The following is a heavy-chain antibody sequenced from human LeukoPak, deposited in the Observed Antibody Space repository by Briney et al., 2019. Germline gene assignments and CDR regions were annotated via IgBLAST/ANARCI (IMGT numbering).Heavy chain of an antibody. D-gene: IGHD3-10*01. Sequence: GGSLRLSCAASGFTFSSYGMHWVRQAPGKGLEWVAAISYDGSNKYYADSVKGRFTISRDNSKNTLYLQMNSLRAEDTAVYYCAKGSGRPLGDAFDIWGQGTMVTVSS. CDR3: AKGSGRPLGDAFDI. V-gene: IGHV3-30*18. CDR2: ISYDGSNK. CDR1: GFTFSSYG. J-gene: IGHJ3*02.